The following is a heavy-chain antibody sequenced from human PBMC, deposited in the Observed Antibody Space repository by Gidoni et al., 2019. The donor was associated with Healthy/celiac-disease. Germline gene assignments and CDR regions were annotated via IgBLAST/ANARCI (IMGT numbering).Heavy chain of an antibody. V-gene: IGHV1-69*01. Sequence: QVQLVQSGAEVKKPGSSVKVSCKASGGTFSSYAISWVRQAPGQGLEWMGGIIPIFGTANYAQKFQGRVTITADESTSTAYMELSSLRSEDTAVYYCARGREGYCSGGSCSPPGYYYMDVWGKGTTVTVSS. CDR2: IIPIFGTA. D-gene: IGHD2-15*01. CDR3: ARGREGYCSGGSCSPPGYYYMDV. J-gene: IGHJ6*03. CDR1: GGTFSSYA.